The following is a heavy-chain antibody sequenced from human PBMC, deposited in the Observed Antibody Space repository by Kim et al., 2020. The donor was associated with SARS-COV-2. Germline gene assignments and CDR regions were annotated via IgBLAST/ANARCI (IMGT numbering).Heavy chain of an antibody. D-gene: IGHD2-2*01. CDR2: INAGNGNT. J-gene: IGHJ5*02. Sequence: ASVKVSCKASGYTFTSYAMHWVRQAPGQRLEWMGWINAGNGNTKYSQKFQGRVTITRDTSASTAYMELSSLRSEDTAVYYCARAVGRIVPAAMEGNWFDPWGQGTLVTVSS. CDR3: ARAVGRIVPAAMEGNWFDP. CDR1: GYTFTSYA. V-gene: IGHV1-3*01.